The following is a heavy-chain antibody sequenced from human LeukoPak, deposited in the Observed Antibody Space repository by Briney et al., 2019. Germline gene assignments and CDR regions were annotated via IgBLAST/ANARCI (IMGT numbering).Heavy chain of an antibody. J-gene: IGHJ3*02. CDR1: GGSFSTYY. CDR3: ARGDPTPYDSSGSGALDI. D-gene: IGHD3-22*01. V-gene: IGHV4-34*01. CDR2: INHSGNT. Sequence: SETLSLTCAVYGGSFSTYYSTWTRQPPGKGLEWMGEINHSGNTNYNSSFESRVTISVDTSKNQFSLKLSSVTAADMAVYYCARGDPTPYDSSGSGALDIWGQGTMVTVSS.